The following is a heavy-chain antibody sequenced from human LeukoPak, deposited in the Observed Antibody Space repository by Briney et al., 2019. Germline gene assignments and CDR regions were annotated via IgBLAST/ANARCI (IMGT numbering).Heavy chain of an antibody. V-gene: IGHV3-74*01. D-gene: IGHD1-26*01. CDR2: IDGDGSST. CDR3: ARSIVGACFDC. Sequence: AGGSLRLSCAASGFTFSSYWMHWVRQAPGKGLVWVSRIDGDGSSTNYADSVKGRFTISRDNARNTLYLQMNSLRAEDTAVYYCARSIVGACFDCRGQGTLVTVSS. CDR1: GFTFSSYW. J-gene: IGHJ4*02.